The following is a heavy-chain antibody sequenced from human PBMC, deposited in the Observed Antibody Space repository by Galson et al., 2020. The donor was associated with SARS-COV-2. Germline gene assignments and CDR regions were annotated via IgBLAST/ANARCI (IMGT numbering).Heavy chain of an antibody. V-gene: IGHV3-23*01. Sequence: GESLKISCAASGFTFSSYAMSWVRQAPGKGPEWVSAISGSGGSTYYADSVKGRFTISRDNSKNTLYLQMNSLRAEDTAVYYCAKDDGSSGSYFSDAFDIWGQGTMVTVSS. CDR1: GFTFSSYA. J-gene: IGHJ3*02. CDR3: AKDDGSSGSYFSDAFDI. D-gene: IGHD1-26*01. CDR2: ISGSGGST.